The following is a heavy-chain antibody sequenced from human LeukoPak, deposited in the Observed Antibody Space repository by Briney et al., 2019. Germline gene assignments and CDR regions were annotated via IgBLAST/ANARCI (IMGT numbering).Heavy chain of an antibody. Sequence: GESLKISCKGSGYSFTSYWIGWVRQMPGKGLEWMGIIYPGDSDTRYSPSFQGQVTISADKSISTAYLQWSSLKASDTAMYYCASVKLGSGRRPHGHIPAFDIWGQGTMVTVSS. V-gene: IGHV5-51*01. CDR1: GYSFTSYW. J-gene: IGHJ3*02. CDR2: IYPGDSDT. D-gene: IGHD6-19*01. CDR3: ASVKLGSGRRPHGHIPAFDI.